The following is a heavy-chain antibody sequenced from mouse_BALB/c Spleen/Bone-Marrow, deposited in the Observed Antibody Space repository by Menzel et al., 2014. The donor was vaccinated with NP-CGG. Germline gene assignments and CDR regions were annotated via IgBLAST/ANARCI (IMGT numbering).Heavy chain of an antibody. CDR3: ARSGALYGNPLAF. CDR1: GYSFTGYN. J-gene: IGHJ3*01. D-gene: IGHD2-1*01. V-gene: IGHV1-39*01. CDR2: IDPYYGDV. Sequence: EVQLQQSGPELEKPGASVKISCKASGYSFTGYNMNWVKQNNGKSLEWIGNIDPYYGDVNYNQKFKDKATLTVDKSSSTAYMQLKSLTSEDSAVYYCARSGALYGNPLAFWDQGTLVTVSA.